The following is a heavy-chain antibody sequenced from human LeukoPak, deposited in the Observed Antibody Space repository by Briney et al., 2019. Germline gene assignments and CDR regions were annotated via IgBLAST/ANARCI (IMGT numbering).Heavy chain of an antibody. J-gene: IGHJ6*03. CDR1: GYTFTGYY. Sequence: ASVKVSCKASGYTFTGYYMHWVRQAPGQGLEWMGIINPSGGSTSYAQKFQGRVTMTRDTSTSTVYMELSSLRSEDTAVYYCARDKAAGTRGYYYYMDVWGKGTTVTISS. CDR2: INPSGGST. CDR3: ARDKAAGTRGYYYYMDV. D-gene: IGHD6-13*01. V-gene: IGHV1-46*01.